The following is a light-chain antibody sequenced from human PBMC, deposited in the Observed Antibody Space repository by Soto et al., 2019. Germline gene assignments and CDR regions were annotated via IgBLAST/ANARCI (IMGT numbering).Light chain of an antibody. CDR1: SSAVGGYNY. CDR2: DVM. Sequence: QSVLTQPASVSGSPGQSITISCTGTSSAVGGYNYVSWYQQHPGKAPKVMIYDVMNRPSGVSNRFSGSKSGITASLTISGLQAEDEADYYCSSYTSSSTLIFGGGTKVTVL. V-gene: IGLV2-14*01. J-gene: IGLJ2*01. CDR3: SSYTSSSTLI.